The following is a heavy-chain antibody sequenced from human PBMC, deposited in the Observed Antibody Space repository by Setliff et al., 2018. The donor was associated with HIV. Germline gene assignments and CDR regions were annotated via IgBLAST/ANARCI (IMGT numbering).Heavy chain of an antibody. CDR1: GGSMTSSNYY. V-gene: IGHV4-39*07. D-gene: IGHD3-22*01. Sequence: LTCTVSGGSMTSSNYYWGWIRQSPGRGLEWIGSISSSGSTTYHPSLRSRVTVSAATSKNQFSLKLTSVTAADTAVYFCARDPHYFDTSGHYSWFYFDYWGQGTLVTVSS. CDR2: ISSSGST. CDR3: ARDPHYFDTSGHYSWFYFDY. J-gene: IGHJ4*02.